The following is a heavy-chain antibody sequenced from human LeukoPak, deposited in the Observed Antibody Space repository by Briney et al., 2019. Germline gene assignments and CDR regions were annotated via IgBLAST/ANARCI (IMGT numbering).Heavy chain of an antibody. CDR2: INTDGTGK. CDR1: GFIYSDWW. V-gene: IGHV3-7*01. J-gene: IGHJ4*02. Sequence: GGSLRLSCVASGFIYSDWWMNWVRQAPGKGLEWVANINTDGTGKYYVDSVKGRFTVSRDNTKNSLYSEMASLKAEDTAVYYCTRISLAEGLEFWGQGILVTVSS. CDR3: TRISLAEGLEF. D-gene: IGHD3/OR15-3a*01.